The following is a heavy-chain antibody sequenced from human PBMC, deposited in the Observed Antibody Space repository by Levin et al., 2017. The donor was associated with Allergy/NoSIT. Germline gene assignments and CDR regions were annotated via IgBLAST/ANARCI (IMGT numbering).Heavy chain of an antibody. D-gene: IGHD3-22*01. CDR2: ISSSSSTI. J-gene: IGHJ4*02. Sequence: GGSLRLSCAASGFTFSSYSMNWVRQAPGKGLEWISYISSSSSTIYYADSVKGRFTISRDNVKNLLYLQMNSLRDEDTAVYYCARDRSSGYYGTFDYWGQGTLVTVSS. CDR3: ARDRSSGYYGTFDY. CDR1: GFTFSSYS. V-gene: IGHV3-48*02.